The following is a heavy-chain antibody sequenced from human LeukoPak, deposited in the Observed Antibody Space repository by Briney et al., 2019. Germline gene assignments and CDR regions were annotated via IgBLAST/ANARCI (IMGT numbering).Heavy chain of an antibody. V-gene: IGHV4-39*07. D-gene: IGHD5-24*01. CDR2: TYYSGST. J-gene: IGHJ4*02. CDR1: GGSISSGSYY. Sequence: SETLSLTCTVSGGSISSGSYYWGWIRQPPGKGLEWIGSTYYSGSTYYNPSLKSRVTISVDTSKNQFSLKLSSVTAADTAVYYCARDGAERWLQFHDYWGQGTLVTVSS. CDR3: ARDGAERWLQFHDY.